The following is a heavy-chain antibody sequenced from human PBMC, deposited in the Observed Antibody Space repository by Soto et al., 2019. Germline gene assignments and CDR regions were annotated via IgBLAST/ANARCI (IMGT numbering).Heavy chain of an antibody. CDR2: IYSGGST. J-gene: IGHJ6*02. CDR1: GFTVSSNY. D-gene: IGHD6-19*01. Sequence: GGSLRLSCAASGFTVSSNYMSWVRQAPGKGLEWVSVIYSGGSTYYADSVKGRFTISRDNSKNTLYLQMNSLRAEDTAVYYCARDVSGWYRRDGMDVWGQGTTVTV. V-gene: IGHV3-53*01. CDR3: ARDVSGWYRRDGMDV.